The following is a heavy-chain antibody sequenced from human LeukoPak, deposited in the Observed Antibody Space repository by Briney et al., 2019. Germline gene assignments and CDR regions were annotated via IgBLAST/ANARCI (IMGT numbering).Heavy chain of an antibody. CDR2: IYYSGST. CDR3: ARWGRPFDY. CDR1: GYSISSGYY. Sequence: SETLSLTCTVSGYSISSGYYWGWIRQPPGKGLEWIGSIYYSGSTYDNPSLKSRVTISVDTSKNQFSLKLSSVTAADTAVYYCARWGRPFDYWGQGTLVTVSS. D-gene: IGHD7-27*01. J-gene: IGHJ4*02. V-gene: IGHV4-38-2*02.